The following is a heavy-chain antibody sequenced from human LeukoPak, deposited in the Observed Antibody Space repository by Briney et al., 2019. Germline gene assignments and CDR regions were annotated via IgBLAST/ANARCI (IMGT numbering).Heavy chain of an antibody. D-gene: IGHD3-10*01. J-gene: IGHJ4*02. V-gene: IGHV4-59*01. CDR1: GGSISTYY. CDR2: IYHSGST. CDR3: ARGNYYGSGSYFLSDQ. Sequence: SETLSLTCTVPGGSISTYYWSWIRQPPGKGLEWIGYIYHSGSTNYNPSLKSRVTISVDKSKNQFSLKLSSVTAADTAVYYCARGNYYGSGSYFLSDQWGQGTLVTVSS.